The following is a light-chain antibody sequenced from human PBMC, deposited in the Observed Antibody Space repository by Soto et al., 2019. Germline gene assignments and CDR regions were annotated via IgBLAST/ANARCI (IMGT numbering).Light chain of an antibody. V-gene: IGKV3-20*01. Sequence: VLTLTPGKLSLSRGERAPLSRMASQTVSSSLAWYQQKTGQAPRLLISGASTRATGIPDRFSGSGSETAFTLTISRLEPEDSALYYCQQYGSSPINCGQGTRLEI. CDR2: GAS. CDR1: QTVSSS. CDR3: QQYGSSPIN. J-gene: IGKJ5*01.